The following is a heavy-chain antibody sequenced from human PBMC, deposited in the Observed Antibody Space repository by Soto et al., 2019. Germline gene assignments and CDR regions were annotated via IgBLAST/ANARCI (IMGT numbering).Heavy chain of an antibody. D-gene: IGHD6-13*01. CDR2: ISYDGSNK. V-gene: IGHV3-30*03. CDR3: AREEGIAAAPIN. J-gene: IGHJ4*02. Sequence: GGSLRLSCAASGFTFSSYGMHWVRQAPGKGLEWVAVISYDGSNKYYADSVKGRFTISRDNSKNTLYLQMNSLRAEDTAVYYCAREEGIAAAPINWGRGTLVTVSS. CDR1: GFTFSSYG.